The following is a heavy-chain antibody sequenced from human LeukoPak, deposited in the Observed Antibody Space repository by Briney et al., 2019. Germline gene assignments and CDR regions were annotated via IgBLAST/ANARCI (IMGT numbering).Heavy chain of an antibody. CDR2: MYYSGST. CDR3: ARGRQGYNYIDY. V-gene: IGHV4-39*01. J-gene: IGHJ4*02. Sequence: SETLSLTCTVSGGSIITSNYYGGWIRQPPGKELEWIGSMYYSGSTYYNPSLKSRVTISVDTSKNQFSLKVTSVTAADTAVYYCARGRQGYNYIDYWGQGILVAVSS. D-gene: IGHD5-24*01. CDR1: GGSIITSNYY.